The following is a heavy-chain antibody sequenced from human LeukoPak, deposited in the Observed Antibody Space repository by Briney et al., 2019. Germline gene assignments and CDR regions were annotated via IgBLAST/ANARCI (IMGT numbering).Heavy chain of an antibody. J-gene: IGHJ4*02. CDR3: ATSGWYQTGVY. CDR2: IYYSGST. V-gene: IGHV4-39*07. Sequence: PSETLSLTGTVSGGSISSSSYYWGWIRQPPGKGLEWIGSIYYSGSTYYNPSLKSRVTISVDTSKNQFSLNLSSLTAADTAVYYCATSGWYQTGVYWGQGTLVTVSS. CDR1: GGSISSSSYY. D-gene: IGHD6-13*01.